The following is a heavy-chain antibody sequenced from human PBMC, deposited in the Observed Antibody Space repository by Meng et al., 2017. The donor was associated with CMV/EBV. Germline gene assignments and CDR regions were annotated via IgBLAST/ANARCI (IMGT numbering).Heavy chain of an antibody. CDR2: ISSSSSYI. J-gene: IGHJ4*02. CDR3: ARLYCSSTSCYAFDY. Sequence: GESLKISCAASGFTFSSYSMNWARQAPGKGLEWVSSISSSSSYIYYADSVKGRFTISRDNAKNSLYLQMNSLRAEDTAVYYCARLYCSSTSCYAFDYWGQGTLVTVSS. D-gene: IGHD2-2*01. CDR1: GFTFSSYS. V-gene: IGHV3-21*01.